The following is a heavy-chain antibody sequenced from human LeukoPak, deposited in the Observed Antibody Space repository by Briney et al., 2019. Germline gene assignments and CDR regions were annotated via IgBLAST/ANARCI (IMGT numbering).Heavy chain of an antibody. D-gene: IGHD3-3*01. Sequence: GGSLRLSCAASGFAFSSYSMNWVRQAPGKGLEWVSSISSSSSYIYYADSVKGRFTISRDNAKNSLYLQMNSLRAEDTAVYYCGRVRGGYYTDYWGQGTLVTVSS. CDR2: ISSSSSYI. V-gene: IGHV3-21*01. CDR3: GRVRGGYYTDY. J-gene: IGHJ4*02. CDR1: GFAFSSYS.